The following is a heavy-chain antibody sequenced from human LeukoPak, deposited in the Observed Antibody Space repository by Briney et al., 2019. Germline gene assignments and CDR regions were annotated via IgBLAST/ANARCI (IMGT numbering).Heavy chain of an antibody. CDR1: GFTFSSYS. J-gene: IGHJ4*02. D-gene: IGHD3-22*01. Sequence: GGSLRLSCAASGFTFSSYSMNWVRQAPGKGLEWVSYISSSSITIYYADSVKGRFTISRDNAKNSLYLQMNSLRDEDTAVYYRARALRYDTSGYLFDYWGQGTLVTVSS. V-gene: IGHV3-48*02. CDR3: ARALRYDTSGYLFDY. CDR2: ISSSSITI.